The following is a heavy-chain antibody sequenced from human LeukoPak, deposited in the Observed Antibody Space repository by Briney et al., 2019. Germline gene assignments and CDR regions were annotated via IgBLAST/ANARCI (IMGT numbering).Heavy chain of an antibody. J-gene: IGHJ4*02. CDR3: AKVLAYYFDY. V-gene: IGHV3-23*01. CDR2: ISGSGIST. Sequence: PGGSLRLSCAASGFTFSSYAMTWVRQAPGKGLEWVSTISGSGISTYYADSVKGRFTISRDNSKNTLYLQMNSLRAEDTAVYYCAKVLAYYFDYWGQGTLVTVSS. CDR1: GFTFSSYA.